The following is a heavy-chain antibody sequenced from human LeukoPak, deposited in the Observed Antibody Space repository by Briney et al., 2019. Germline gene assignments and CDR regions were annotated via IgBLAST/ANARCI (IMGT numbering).Heavy chain of an antibody. Sequence: SQTLSLTCAISGDSASSTSATWIWIRQSPSRGLEWLGRTYYRSKWYNDYAVSVQGRISVNPDTSKNQFSLLLNSVTPEDTALYYCARAPHGSGCDYWGQGTLVTVSS. D-gene: IGHD6-19*01. CDR3: ARAPHGSGCDY. J-gene: IGHJ4*02. CDR1: GDSASSTSAT. CDR2: TYYRSKWYN. V-gene: IGHV6-1*01.